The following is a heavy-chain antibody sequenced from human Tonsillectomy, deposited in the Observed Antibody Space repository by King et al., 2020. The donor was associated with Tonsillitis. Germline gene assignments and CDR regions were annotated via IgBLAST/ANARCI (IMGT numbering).Heavy chain of an antibody. CDR2: INTDGSIT. D-gene: IGHD4-17*01. Sequence: VQLVESGGGLLQPGGSLRLSCAASGFTFSSYWMHWVRQAPGKGLVWVSCINTDGSITTYADSVKGRVTISRDNAKNTLYLQMNSLRAEDTAVYYCSRTTYGDKDYWGQGTLVTVSS. V-gene: IGHV3-74*01. CDR3: SRTTYGDKDY. CDR1: GFTFSSYW. J-gene: IGHJ4*02.